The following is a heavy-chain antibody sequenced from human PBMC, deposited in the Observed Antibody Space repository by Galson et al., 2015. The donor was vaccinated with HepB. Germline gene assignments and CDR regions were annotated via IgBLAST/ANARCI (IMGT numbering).Heavy chain of an antibody. CDR2: ISGSGGST. J-gene: IGHJ6*03. CDR3: ANHHIVVLYMDV. D-gene: IGHD2-21*01. Sequence: SLRLSCAASGFTFSSYAMSWVRQAPGKGLEWVSAISGSGGSTYYADSVKGRFTISRDNSKNTLYLQMNSLRAEDTAVYYCANHHIVVLYMDVWGKGTTVTVSS. V-gene: IGHV3-23*01. CDR1: GFTFSSYA.